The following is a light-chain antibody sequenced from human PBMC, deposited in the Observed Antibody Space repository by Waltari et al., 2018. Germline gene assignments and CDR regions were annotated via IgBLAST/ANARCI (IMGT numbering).Light chain of an antibody. CDR3: SSFTSSTTGI. J-gene: IGLJ2*01. CDR2: HVH. Sequence: SAMTQPDSVSGSPGQSITISCSGISSDSGGYEYDSWYQHHPGKAPKVIIYHVHNRPSGLSNRFSGSKSGSSASLTISGLQAEDEADYYCSSFTSSTTGIFGGGTKVTVL. V-gene: IGLV2-14*03. CDR1: SSDSGGYEY.